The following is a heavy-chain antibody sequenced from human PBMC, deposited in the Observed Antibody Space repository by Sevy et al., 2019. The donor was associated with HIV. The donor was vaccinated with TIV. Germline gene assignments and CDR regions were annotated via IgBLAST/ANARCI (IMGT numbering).Heavy chain of an antibody. D-gene: IGHD3-10*01. J-gene: IGHJ4*02. CDR2: ISAYNGNT. V-gene: IGHV1-18*01. CDR1: GYTFISYA. CDR3: ARSYGSGNYYGY. Sequence: ASVKVSCKASGYTFISYAINWVRQAPGQGLEWMGWISAYNGNTNYAQKLQGRVTMTTDTSSRTAYMELRSLRSDDTAGYYCARSYGSGNYYGYWGQGTLVTVSS.